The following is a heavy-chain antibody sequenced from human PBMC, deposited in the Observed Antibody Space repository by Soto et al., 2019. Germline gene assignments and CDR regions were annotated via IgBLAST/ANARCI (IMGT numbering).Heavy chain of an antibody. Sequence: ASVKVSCQASGYTFTSYDINWVRPATGQGIEWMGWMNPNSGNTGYAQKFQGRVTMTRNTSISTAYMELSSMKASDTAMYYCARQYYDSSGYGYWGQGTLVTVSS. CDR3: ARQYYDSSGYGY. V-gene: IGHV1-8*01. D-gene: IGHD3-22*01. J-gene: IGHJ4*02. CDR1: GYTFTSYD. CDR2: MNPNSGNT.